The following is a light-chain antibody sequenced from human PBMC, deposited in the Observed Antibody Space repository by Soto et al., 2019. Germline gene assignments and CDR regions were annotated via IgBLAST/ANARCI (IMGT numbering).Light chain of an antibody. V-gene: IGLV2-14*01. J-gene: IGLJ1*01. CDR3: SSYTSSSTPCV. CDR1: SRDVGAYNS. CDR2: EVS. Sequence: ALAQPASVSGSPGQSITISCTGTSRDVGAYNSVSWYQQHPGKAPKLLIYEVSNRPSGVSNRFSGSKYGNTASLTISGLQAEDEADYYCSSYTSSSTPCVFGTGTKVTVL.